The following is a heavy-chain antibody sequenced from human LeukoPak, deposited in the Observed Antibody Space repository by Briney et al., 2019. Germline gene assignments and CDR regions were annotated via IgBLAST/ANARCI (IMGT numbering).Heavy chain of an antibody. J-gene: IGHJ6*02. CDR2: INAVNGNT. CDR1: GYTFTSYA. V-gene: IGHV1-3*01. Sequence: ASVKVSCKASGYTFTSYAMHWVRQAPGQRLEWMGWINAVNGNTKYSQKFQGRVTITRDTSASTAYMELSSLRSEDTAVYYCARVLGPTMARGNYYYGMDVWGQGTTVTVSS. CDR3: ARVLGPTMARGNYYYGMDV. D-gene: IGHD3-10*01.